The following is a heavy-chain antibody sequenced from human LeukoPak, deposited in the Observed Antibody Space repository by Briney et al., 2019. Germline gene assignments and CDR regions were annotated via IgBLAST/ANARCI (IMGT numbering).Heavy chain of an antibody. CDR1: NGSINFYY. J-gene: IGHJ4*02. CDR2: IYHNGNT. Sequence: SETLSLTCTVSNGSINFYYWSWLRQPPGKGLEWIGYIYHNGNTNYNPSLKSRITMSVDTSKNQFSLKLSSVTAADTAVYYCARGPRMGGSYPGADYWGQGTLVTVSS. CDR3: ARGPRMGGSYPGADY. V-gene: IGHV4-59*08. D-gene: IGHD1-26*01.